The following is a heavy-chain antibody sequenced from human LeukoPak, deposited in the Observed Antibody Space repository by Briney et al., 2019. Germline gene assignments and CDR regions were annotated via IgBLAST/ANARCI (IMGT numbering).Heavy chain of an antibody. J-gene: IGHJ6*02. Sequence: GGCLRLSCAASAFTFSGDDMSWIRQAPGKRLEWVSYISSSGGTIYYADSVKGRFTISRDNAKNSPYLKMNSLRAEDTAVYYCAILSMVRGVITASYYSSGMDVWGQGTTVPVSS. CDR2: ISSSGGTI. V-gene: IGHV3-11*01. D-gene: IGHD3-10*01. CDR3: AILSMVRGVITASYYSSGMDV. CDR1: AFTFSGDD.